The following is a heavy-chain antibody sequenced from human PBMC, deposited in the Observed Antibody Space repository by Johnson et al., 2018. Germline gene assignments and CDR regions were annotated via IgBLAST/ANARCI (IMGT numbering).Heavy chain of an antibody. CDR2: IYYTGTP. D-gene: IGHD2-2*01. CDR1: GGPFSGFS. V-gene: IGHV4-34*01. CDR3: ARVPSQYFDV. Sequence: QVQLQQWGPGLVKPSETLSLTCGVFGGPFSGFSWAWIRQAPGKGLEWIGEIYYTGTPTYNPNLQSRLCLSLDTSKRQVSLRLTPGTAADTGVYYCARVPSQYFDVWGQGTLVTVSS. J-gene: IGHJ3*01.